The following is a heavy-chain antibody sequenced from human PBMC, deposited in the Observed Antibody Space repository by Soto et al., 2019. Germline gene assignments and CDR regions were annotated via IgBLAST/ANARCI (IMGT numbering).Heavy chain of an antibody. V-gene: IGHV5-51*01. J-gene: IGHJ4*02. CDR1: GYSFTSYW. D-gene: IGHD3-22*01. CDR2: IYPGDSDT. Sequence: PGESLKISWKGSGYSFTSYWIGWVRQMPGKGLEWMGIIYPGDSDTRYSPSFQGQVTISADKSISTAYLQWSSLKASDTAMYYCERVPNPLDRSGNFDYWGQGTLVTVSS. CDR3: ERVPNPLDRSGNFDY.